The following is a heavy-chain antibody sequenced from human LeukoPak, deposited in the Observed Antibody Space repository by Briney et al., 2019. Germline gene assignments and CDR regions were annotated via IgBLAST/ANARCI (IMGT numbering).Heavy chain of an antibody. CDR2: IIPIFGTA. V-gene: IGHV1-69*05. CDR1: GGTFSSYA. J-gene: IGHJ6*03. Sequence: ASVKVSCKASGGTFSSYAISWVRQAPGQGLEWMGGIIPIFGTANYAQKFQGRVTITTDESTSTAYMELSSLRSEDTAVYYCASSQQLVRPQRYYYYYYYMDVWGKETTVTVSS. CDR3: ASSQQLVRPQRYYYYYYYMDV. D-gene: IGHD6-13*01.